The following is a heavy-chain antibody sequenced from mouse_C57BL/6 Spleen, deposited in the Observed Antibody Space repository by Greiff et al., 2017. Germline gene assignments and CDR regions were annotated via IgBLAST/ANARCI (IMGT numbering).Heavy chain of an antibody. CDR1: GFSLTSYG. V-gene: IGHV2-6-1*01. CDR2: IWSDGST. J-gene: IGHJ3*01. Sequence: VKLVESGPGLVAPSQSLSITCTVSGFSLTSYGVHWVRPPPGKGLEWLVVIWSDGSTTYNSALKSRLSISKDNSKSQVFLKMNSLQTDDTAMYYCSRHEGKGFAYWGQGTLVTVSA. CDR3: SRHEGKGFAY.